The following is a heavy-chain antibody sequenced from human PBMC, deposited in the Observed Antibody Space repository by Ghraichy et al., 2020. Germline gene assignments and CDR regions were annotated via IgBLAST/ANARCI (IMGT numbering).Heavy chain of an antibody. J-gene: IGHJ3*02. CDR1: GGSISSYY. V-gene: IGHV4-59*01. CDR3: ARELDRGGDAFDI. D-gene: IGHD3-16*01. Sequence: SETLSLTCTVSGGSISSYYWSWIRQPPGKGLEWIGYIYYSGSTNYNPSLKSRVTISVDTSKNQFSLKLSSVTAADTAVYYCARELDRGGDAFDIWGQGTMVTVSS. CDR2: IYYSGST.